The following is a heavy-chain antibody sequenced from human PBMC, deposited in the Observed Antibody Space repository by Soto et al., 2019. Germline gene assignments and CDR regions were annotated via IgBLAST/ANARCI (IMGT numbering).Heavy chain of an antibody. CDR1: GGSIRSGGYY. D-gene: IGHD4-17*01. CDR3: ARGRVGLREPIDPIDL. J-gene: IGHJ3*01. V-gene: IGHV4-31*03. CDR2: IHYSGTT. Sequence: QVQLQDSGPGQVQPSQTLSLTCTVSGGSIRSGGYYWGWIRQPPEKGLEWIGYIHYSGTTHYNPSLRSRPTISVDKSKNTLSLTLTSMTVAATAIYYCARGRVGLREPIDPIDLWGQGTMVNVSP.